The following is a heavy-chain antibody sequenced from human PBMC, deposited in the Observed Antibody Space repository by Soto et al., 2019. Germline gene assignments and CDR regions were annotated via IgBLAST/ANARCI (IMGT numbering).Heavy chain of an antibody. V-gene: IGHV3-23*01. J-gene: IGHJ4*02. CDR3: AKAWGIDY. CDR1: GFTFSSYT. D-gene: IGHD7-27*01. CDR2: ISGSGSST. Sequence: EVQLLESGGGLVEPGGSRRLSCAASGFTFSSYTMSWVRQAPGKGLEWVSPISGSGSSTYSADSVKGRFTISRDNSKNTLYLQMNSLRVEDTAIYYCAKAWGIDYWGQGTLVTVSS.